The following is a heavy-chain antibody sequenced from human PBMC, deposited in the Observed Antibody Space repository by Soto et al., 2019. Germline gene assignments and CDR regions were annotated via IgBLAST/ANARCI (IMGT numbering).Heavy chain of an antibody. V-gene: IGHV4-38-2*01. CDR2: IYRSGST. CDR1: GYSFSSDYY. D-gene: IGHD6-19*01. J-gene: IGHJ3*02. Sequence: SETLSLTCAVSGYSFSSDYYVVLIRHPPGKGLEWIGSIYRSGSTYYKPSLKGRVTISLDTSKNQFSLKLSSVTAADTAVYYCARAPLSRSGWFDGFDIWGQGTMVTVSS. CDR3: ARAPLSRSGWFDGFDI.